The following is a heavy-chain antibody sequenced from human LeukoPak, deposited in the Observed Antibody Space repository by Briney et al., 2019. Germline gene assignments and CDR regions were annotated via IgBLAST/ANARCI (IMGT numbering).Heavy chain of an antibody. D-gene: IGHD6-13*01. CDR3: ARVTGYVMEDYFDY. J-gene: IGHJ4*02. V-gene: IGHV4-59*01. CDR1: GGSISSYY. Sequence: PSETLSLTCTVSGGSISSYYWSWIRQPPGKGLEWIGYIYYSGSTNYNPSLKSRVTISVDTSKNQFSLKLSSVTAADTAVYYCARVTGYVMEDYFDYWGQGTLVTVSS. CDR2: IYYSGST.